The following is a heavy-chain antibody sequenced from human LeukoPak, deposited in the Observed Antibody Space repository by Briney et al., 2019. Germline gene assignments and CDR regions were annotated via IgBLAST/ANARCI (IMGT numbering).Heavy chain of an antibody. J-gene: IGHJ4*02. V-gene: IGHV3-23*01. Sequence: GGSLRLSCAASGFTFSSYSMSWVRQAPGKGLEWVSAISGSGGSTYYADSAKGRFTISRDNSKNTLYLQMNSLRAEDTAVYYCAKGYYYDSSGPLDYWGQGTLVTVSS. D-gene: IGHD3-22*01. CDR2: ISGSGGST. CDR3: AKGYYYDSSGPLDY. CDR1: GFTFSSYS.